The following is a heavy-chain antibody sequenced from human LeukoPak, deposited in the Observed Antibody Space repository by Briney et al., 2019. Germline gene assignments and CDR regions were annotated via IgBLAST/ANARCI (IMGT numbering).Heavy chain of an antibody. V-gene: IGHV1-2*02. D-gene: IGHD1-26*01. CDR2: INPNSGGT. CDR1: GYTFTSYG. CDR3: ARDYRIRERSGSYYPGY. Sequence: GASVKVSCTASGYTFTSYGISWVRQAPGQGLEWMGWINPNSGGTNYAQKFQGRVTMTRDTSISTAYMELSRLRSDDTAVYYCARDYRIRERSGSYYPGYWGQGTLVTVSS. J-gene: IGHJ4*02.